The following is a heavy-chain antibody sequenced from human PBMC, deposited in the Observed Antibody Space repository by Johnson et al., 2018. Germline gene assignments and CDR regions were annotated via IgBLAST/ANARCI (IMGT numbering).Heavy chain of an antibody. CDR1: GFTFSNAW. D-gene: IGHD4-11*01. CDR3: TTDPTGLGYYYGMGV. V-gene: IGHV3-15*01. Sequence: VQLVESGGGLVKPGGSLRLSCAASGFTFSNAWMSWVRQAPGKGLEWVGRIKSKTDGGTTDYDATVKGRFTISRDDSKNTLYLQMNSLKTEDTAVYYCTTDPTGLGYYYGMGVWGQGTTVTVSS. J-gene: IGHJ6*02. CDR2: IKSKTDGGTT.